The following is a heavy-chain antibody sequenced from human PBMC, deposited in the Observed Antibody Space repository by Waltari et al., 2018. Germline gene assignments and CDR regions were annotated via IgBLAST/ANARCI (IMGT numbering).Heavy chain of an antibody. V-gene: IGHV4-59*11. CDR1: GGSISSHD. CDR3: ARGSGRIDY. J-gene: IGHJ4*02. Sequence: QVQLQESGPGLVKPSETMSLPCTVSGGSISSHDWSWIRQPLGKGLEWIGYIYYSGSTNDNPSLKSRVTISVDTSKNQFSLKLSSVTAADTAVYYCARGSGRIDYWGQGTLVTVSS. D-gene: IGHD1-26*01. CDR2: IYYSGST.